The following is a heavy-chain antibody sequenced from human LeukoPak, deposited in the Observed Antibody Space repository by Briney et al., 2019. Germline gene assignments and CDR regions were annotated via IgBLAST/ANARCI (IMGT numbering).Heavy chain of an antibody. V-gene: IGHV3-13*01. D-gene: IGHD5-24*01. CDR3: ARLSRDGYNYGPYFDY. CDR2: IGTAGDT. J-gene: IGHJ4*02. Sequence: GGSLRLSGAGSVFTFSSYGMHWVPQTTGKSLEWFSAIGTAGDTYYPGSVKGRFTISRENAKNSLYLQMNSLRAGDTAVYYCARLSRDGYNYGPYFDYWGQGTLVTVSS. CDR1: VFTFSSYG.